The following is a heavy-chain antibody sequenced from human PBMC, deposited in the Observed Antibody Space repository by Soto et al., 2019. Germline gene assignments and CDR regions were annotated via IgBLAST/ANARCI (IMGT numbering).Heavy chain of an antibody. CDR3: ERGRSNQYEPSPTPKLDP. D-gene: IGHD2-8*01. J-gene: IGHJ5*02. Sequence: PGGSLRHSWAASGFTFSTYDMHWVRQATGKGLEWVSAIGTIRDTYYLDSVKGRFTISRENAKNSVYLQMNSLRAGDTAVYYSERGRSNQYEPSPTPKLDPRGRATLVTGSS. CDR1: GFTFSTYD. CDR2: IGTIRDT. V-gene: IGHV3-13*01.